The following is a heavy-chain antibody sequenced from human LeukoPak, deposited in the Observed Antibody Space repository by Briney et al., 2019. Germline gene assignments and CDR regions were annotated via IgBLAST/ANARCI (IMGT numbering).Heavy chain of an antibody. D-gene: IGHD2-15*01. V-gene: IGHV3-11*04. CDR2: ISGSGSNI. Sequence: PGGSLRLSCAASGFTFSDYYMSWIRQAPGKGLEWVSYISGSGSNICYADSVKGRFTISRDNSKNTLYLQMNSLRAEDTAVYYCARSQTYCSGGSCYVVGFDYWGQGTLVTVSS. CDR1: GFTFSDYY. CDR3: ARSQTYCSGGSCYVVGFDY. J-gene: IGHJ4*02.